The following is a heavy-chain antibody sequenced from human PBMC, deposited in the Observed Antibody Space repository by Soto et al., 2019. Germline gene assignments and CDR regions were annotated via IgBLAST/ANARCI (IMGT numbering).Heavy chain of an antibody. J-gene: IGHJ4*02. CDR1: GFTFSSYS. V-gene: IGHV3-48*01. CDR2: ISSSSSTI. Sequence: EVQLVESGGGLVQPGGSLRLSCAASGFTFSSYSMNWVRQAPGKGLEWVSYISSSSSTIYYADSVKGRFTISRDKAKNSLYLQMNSLRAEDTAVYYCAVSDCSGGSCYSHPFDYWGQGTLVTVSS. CDR3: AVSDCSGGSCYSHPFDY. D-gene: IGHD2-15*01.